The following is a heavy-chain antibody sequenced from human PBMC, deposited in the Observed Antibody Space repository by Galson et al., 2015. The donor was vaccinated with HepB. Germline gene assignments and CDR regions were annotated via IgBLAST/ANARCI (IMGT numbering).Heavy chain of an antibody. CDR2: IKSKTDGGTA. V-gene: IGHV3-15*01. Sequence: SLRLSCAASGFTFSNAWMIWVRQAPGKGLEWVGRIKSKTDGGTADYAAPVNGRFTITRDDSKNTLYLQMNSLKTEDTAVYYCTTARIAARPVDYWGQGTLVTVSS. CDR1: GFTFSNAW. CDR3: TTARIAARPVDY. D-gene: IGHD6-6*01. J-gene: IGHJ4*02.